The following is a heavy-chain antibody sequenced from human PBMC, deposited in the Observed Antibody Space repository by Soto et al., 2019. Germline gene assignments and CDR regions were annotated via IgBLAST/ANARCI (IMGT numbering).Heavy chain of an antibody. J-gene: IGHJ4*02. CDR1: GFTFSSHA. CDR2: IWNAGNNK. V-gene: IGHV3-33*01. D-gene: IGHD6-6*01. CDR3: VRGPEYSSFGYFDS. Sequence: QVQLVESGGGVVQPGRSLRLSCAASGFTFSSHAMNWVRQAPGKGLEWVALIWNAGNNKYYADAGSVKGRFTISRDNSRNTLYLEINNARADDTAVYYCVRGPEYSSFGYFDSWGQGILVTVSS.